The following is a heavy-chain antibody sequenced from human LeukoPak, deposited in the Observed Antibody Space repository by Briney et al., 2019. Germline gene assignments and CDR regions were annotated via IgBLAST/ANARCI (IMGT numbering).Heavy chain of an antibody. CDR1: GFTFSSYG. Sequence: GGSLRLSCAASGFTFSSYGMHWVRQAPGKGLEGVAVIWYDGSNKYYADSVKGRFTISRDNSKNTLYLQMNSLRAEDTAVYYCAKGVAISTYLLYAFDIWGQGTMVTVSS. CDR2: IWYDGSNK. CDR3: AKGVAISTYLLYAFDI. D-gene: IGHD2/OR15-2a*01. V-gene: IGHV3-33*06. J-gene: IGHJ3*02.